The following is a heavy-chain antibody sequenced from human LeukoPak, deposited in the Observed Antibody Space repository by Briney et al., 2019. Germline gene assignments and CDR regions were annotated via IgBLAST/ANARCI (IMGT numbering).Heavy chain of an antibody. D-gene: IGHD3-22*01. CDR2: IYYSGST. CDR1: GGSISSYY. V-gene: IGHV4-59*01. J-gene: IGHJ5*02. Sequence: SETLSLTCTVSGGSISSYYWGWIRQPPGKGLEWIGYIYYSGSTNYNPSLTSRVTISVDTSKNQFSLKLSTVTAADTAVYYCARNDNYYDSSGYYYGHWFDPWGQGTLVTVSS. CDR3: ARNDNYYDSSGYYYGHWFDP.